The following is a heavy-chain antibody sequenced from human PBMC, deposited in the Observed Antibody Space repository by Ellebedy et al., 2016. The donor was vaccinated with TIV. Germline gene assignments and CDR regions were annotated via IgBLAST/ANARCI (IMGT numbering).Heavy chain of an antibody. CDR1: GFTVSNNY. D-gene: IGHD7-27*01. CDR2: IYSGGST. J-gene: IGHJ3*01. V-gene: IGHV3-66*01. Sequence: GESLKISCAASGFTVSNNYMNWVRQAPGKGLEWVSLIYSGGSTKYADYVKGRFTISRDNSKNTLYLQMNSLRAEDTAVYYCARDPPGQAWGQGTMVTVSS. CDR3: ARDPPGQA.